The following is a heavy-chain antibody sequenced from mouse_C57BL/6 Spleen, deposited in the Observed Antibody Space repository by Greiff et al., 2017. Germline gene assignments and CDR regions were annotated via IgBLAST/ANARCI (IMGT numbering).Heavy chain of an antibody. J-gene: IGHJ3*01. V-gene: IGHV1-22*01. CDR2: INPNNGGT. Sequence: SGPELVKPGASVKMSCKASGYTFTDYNMPWVKQSHGKSLEWIGYINPNNGGTSYNQKFKGKATLTVNKSSSTAYMELRSLTSEDSAVYYCASRDPYYYGSSSFAYWGQGTLVTVSA. CDR1: GYTFTDYN. CDR3: ASRDPYYYGSSSFAY. D-gene: IGHD1-1*01.